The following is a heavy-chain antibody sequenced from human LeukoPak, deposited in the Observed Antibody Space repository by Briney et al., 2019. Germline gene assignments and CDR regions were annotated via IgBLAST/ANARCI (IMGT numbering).Heavy chain of an antibody. V-gene: IGHV3-21*01. J-gene: IGHJ4*02. CDR3: ARDYCSSTSCPSNYFDY. Sequence: PGGSLRLSCAASGFTFSSYSMNWVRQAPGKGLEWVSSISSSSSYIYYADSVEGRFTISRDNAKNSLYLQMNSLRAEDTAVYYCARDYCSSTSCPSNYFDYWGQGTLVTVSS. CDR1: GFTFSSYS. D-gene: IGHD2-2*01. CDR2: ISSSSSYI.